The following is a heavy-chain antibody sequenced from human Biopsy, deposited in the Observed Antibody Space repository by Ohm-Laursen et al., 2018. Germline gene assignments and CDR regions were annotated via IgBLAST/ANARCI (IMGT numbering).Heavy chain of an antibody. V-gene: IGHV1-69*04. CDR2: IIPILGTV. CDR3: ASGNIGGVGLDV. J-gene: IGHJ6*02. D-gene: IGHD3-10*01. CDR1: GDTFTTSA. Sequence: EASVKVSCKSSGDTFTTSAISWVRQVPGQGLDWMGRIIPILGTVDYGQNFQGRVTTRADTSTTFLELTSLRYDDTAVYYFASGNIGGVGLDVWGLGTTVTVSS.